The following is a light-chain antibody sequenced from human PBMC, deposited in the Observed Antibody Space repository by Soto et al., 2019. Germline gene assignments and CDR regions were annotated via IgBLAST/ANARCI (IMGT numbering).Light chain of an antibody. V-gene: IGLV4-69*01. Sequence: QPVLTQSPSASASPGASVKLTCTLSSGHRNYAIAWHQQQSEKGPRYLMKLNSDGSHSKGDGIPDRFSGSSSGAERYLTISSLQSEDEADYYCQTWGSGIVVFGGGTKLTVL. CDR1: SGHRNYA. CDR2: LNSDGSH. J-gene: IGLJ2*01. CDR3: QTWGSGIVV.